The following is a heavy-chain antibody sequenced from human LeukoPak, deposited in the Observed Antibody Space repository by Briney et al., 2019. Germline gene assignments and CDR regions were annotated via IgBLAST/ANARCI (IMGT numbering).Heavy chain of an antibody. CDR1: GDTISTSFYY. D-gene: IGHD1-14*01. Sequence: SETLSLTCTVSGDTISTSFYYWDWIRQPPGKGLEWIGGIFYSGTTYYNPSLKSRVTMSVDTSKNQFSLKLSSVTAADTAVYYCARGEAVPITGPIAPFDYWGQGILVTVSS. V-gene: IGHV4-39*07. CDR2: IFYSGTT. CDR3: ARGEAVPITGPIAPFDY. J-gene: IGHJ4*02.